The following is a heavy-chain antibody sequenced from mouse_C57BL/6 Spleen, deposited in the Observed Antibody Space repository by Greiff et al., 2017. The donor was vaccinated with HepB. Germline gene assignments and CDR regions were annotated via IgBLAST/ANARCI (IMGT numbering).Heavy chain of an antibody. CDR1: GYAFSSSW. CDR2: IYPGDGDT. Sequence: VQLQQSGPELVKPGASVKISCKASGYAFSSSWMNWVKQRPGKGLEWIGRIYPGDGDTNYNGKFKGKATLTADKSSSTAYMQLSSLTSEDSAVYFCARLTITTVVASFPYYAMDYWGQGTSVTVSS. D-gene: IGHD1-1*01. V-gene: IGHV1-82*01. CDR3: ARLTITTVVASFPYYAMDY. J-gene: IGHJ4*01.